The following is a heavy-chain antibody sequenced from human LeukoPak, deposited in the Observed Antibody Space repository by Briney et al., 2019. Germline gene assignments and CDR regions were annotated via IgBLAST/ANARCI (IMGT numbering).Heavy chain of an antibody. CDR2: IYYSGST. CDR3: ARQADSSSFAFDV. J-gene: IGHJ3*01. CDR1: GGSISSYY. D-gene: IGHD6-6*01. Sequence: SETLSLTCTVSGGSISSYYWSWIRQPPGKGLEWIGYIYYSGSTNYNPSLKSRVTISVDTSKNQFSLKLNSVTAADTAVYYCARQADSSSFAFDVWGHGTMVTVTS. V-gene: IGHV4-59*08.